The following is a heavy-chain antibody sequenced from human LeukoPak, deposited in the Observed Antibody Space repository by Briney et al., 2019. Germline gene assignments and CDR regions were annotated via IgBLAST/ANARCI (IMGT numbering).Heavy chain of an antibody. Sequence: SETLSLTCTVSGGSISSSSYYWGGIRQPPGKGLEWIGSIYYSGSTYYNPSLKSRVTISVDTSKNQFSLKLSSVTAADTAVYYCARRRKSGYFDYWGQGTLVTVSS. CDR1: GGSISSSSYY. CDR3: ARRRKSGYFDY. CDR2: IYYSGST. V-gene: IGHV4-39*01. D-gene: IGHD1-14*01. J-gene: IGHJ4*02.